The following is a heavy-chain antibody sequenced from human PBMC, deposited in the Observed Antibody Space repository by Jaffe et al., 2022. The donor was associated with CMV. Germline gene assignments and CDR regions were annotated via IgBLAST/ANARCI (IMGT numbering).Heavy chain of an antibody. CDR2: ISGSGGST. CDR3: AKGRMNIAARPFSFFDY. J-gene: IGHJ4*02. V-gene: IGHV3-23*01. Sequence: EVQLLESGGGLVQPGGSLRLSCAASGFTFSSYAMSWVRQAPGKGLEWVSAISGSGGSTYYADSVKGRFTISRDNSKNTLYLQMNSLRAEDTAVYYCAKGRMNIAARPFSFFDYWGQGTLVTVSS. D-gene: IGHD6-6*01. CDR1: GFTFSSYA.